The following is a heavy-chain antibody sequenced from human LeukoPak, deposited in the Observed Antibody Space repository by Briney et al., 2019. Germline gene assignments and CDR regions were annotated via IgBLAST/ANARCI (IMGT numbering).Heavy chain of an antibody. CDR1: GFTFDDYG. CDR3: ARVSGGSYYGDFDY. J-gene: IGHJ4*02. CDR2: INWNGAST. V-gene: IGHV3-20*01. Sequence: GGSLRLSCAASGFTFDDYGMSWVRQAPGKGLEWVSCINWNGASTGYGDSVTGRFTISRDNAKNSLYLQMNSLRADDTALYLCARVSGGSYYGDFDYWGQGTLVTVSS. D-gene: IGHD1-26*01.